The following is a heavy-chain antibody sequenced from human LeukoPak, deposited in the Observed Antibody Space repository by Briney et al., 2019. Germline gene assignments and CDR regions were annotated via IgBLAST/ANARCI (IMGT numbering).Heavy chain of an antibody. J-gene: IGHJ6*02. V-gene: IGHV3-11*01. CDR1: GFTFTDYY. CDR2: ISVSGTTM. D-gene: IGHD2-15*01. CDR3: ARVPDAEGGRLYIEWPYYSGMDV. Sequence: PGGSLRLSCATSGFTFTDYYMSWIRQAPGKGLEWVSYISVSGTTMYYADSVKGRFTLSRDNAKNSLFLQMDSLRAEDTATYYCARVPDAEGGRLYIEWPYYSGMDVWGQGTTVTVSS.